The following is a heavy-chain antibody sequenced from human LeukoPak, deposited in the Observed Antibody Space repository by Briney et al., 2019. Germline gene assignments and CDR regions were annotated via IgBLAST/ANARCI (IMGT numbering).Heavy chain of an antibody. CDR3: ARGMVATRNHITRALYFDY. Sequence: SEKVSRTASGGTFTSYALRWVRQAPGQGLEWVGRIIPILGTANYAQKFQGRVTITTDEATSTAYMELSSLRAEDTAVYYCARGMVATRNHITRALYFDYWGQGTLVTVSS. D-gene: IGHD5-12*01. CDR1: GGTFTSYA. J-gene: IGHJ4*02. CDR2: IIPILGTA. V-gene: IGHV1-69*05.